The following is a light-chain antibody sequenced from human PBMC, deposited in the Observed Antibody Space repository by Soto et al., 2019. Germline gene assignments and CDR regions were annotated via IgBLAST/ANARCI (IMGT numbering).Light chain of an antibody. Sequence: EIVMTQSPATLSVSPGERATLSCRVSQSVRTHLAWYQQKSGQAPRLLIYGASTRATGIPARFSGSGFGTEFTLTISSLQSEDFAVYYCQHYNNWPLIFGGGSKVEIK. CDR3: QHYNNWPLI. J-gene: IGKJ4*01. CDR2: GAS. CDR1: QSVRTH. V-gene: IGKV3-15*01.